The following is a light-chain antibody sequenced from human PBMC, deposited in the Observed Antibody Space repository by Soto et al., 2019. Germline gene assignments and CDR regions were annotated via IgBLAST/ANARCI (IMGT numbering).Light chain of an antibody. CDR3: SSFSSSSTRYL. J-gene: IGLJ1*01. V-gene: IGLV2-14*01. Sequence: QSALTQPASVSGSPGQTITISCTGTSSDVGAYNYVSWYQQHSGEAPKLMIFGVSNRPSGVSNRFSGSKSGNTASLTISGLQAEDEADYYCSSFSSSSTRYLLGTGTKVTV. CDR1: SSDVGAYNY. CDR2: GVS.